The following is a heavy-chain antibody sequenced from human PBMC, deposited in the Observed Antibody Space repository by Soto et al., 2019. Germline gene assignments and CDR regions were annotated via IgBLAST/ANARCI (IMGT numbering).Heavy chain of an antibody. CDR3: ASAGLSGSYEH. J-gene: IGHJ4*02. CDR1: GFTFSSYW. Sequence: GGSLRLSCAASGFTFSSYWIGWVRQMPGKGLEWMGIIYPGDSDTRYSPSFQGQVTISADKSITTAYLQWSSLKASDTAMFYCASAGLSGSYEHWGQGTLVTVS. CDR2: IYPGDSDT. V-gene: IGHV5-51*01. D-gene: IGHD3-10*01.